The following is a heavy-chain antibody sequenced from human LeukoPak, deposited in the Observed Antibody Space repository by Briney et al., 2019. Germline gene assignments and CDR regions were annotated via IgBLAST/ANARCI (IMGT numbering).Heavy chain of an antibody. D-gene: IGHD2-21*01. J-gene: IGHJ4*02. V-gene: IGHV3-30-3*01. CDR2: ISYDGSNK. Sequence: EGSLRLSCAASGFTFSSYAMSWVRQAPGKGLEWVAVISYDGSNKYYADSVKGRFTISRDNSKNTLYLQMNSLRAEDTAVYYCARSIGDYWGQGTLVTVSS. CDR3: ARSIGDY. CDR1: GFTFSSYA.